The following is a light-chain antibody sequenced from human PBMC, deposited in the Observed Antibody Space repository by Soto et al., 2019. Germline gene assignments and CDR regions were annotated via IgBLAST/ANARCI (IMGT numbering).Light chain of an antibody. CDR3: LLYYGGGVV. Sequence: QTVVTQEPSLTVSPGGTVTLTCGSSTGAVTSGYYPNWFQQKPGQPPRALIYSTTYKRSWTPARFSGSLLGGKAALTLSGVQPEDEADYYCLLYYGGGVVFGGGTKLTVL. J-gene: IGLJ2*01. CDR2: STT. CDR1: TGAVTSGYY. V-gene: IGLV7-43*01.